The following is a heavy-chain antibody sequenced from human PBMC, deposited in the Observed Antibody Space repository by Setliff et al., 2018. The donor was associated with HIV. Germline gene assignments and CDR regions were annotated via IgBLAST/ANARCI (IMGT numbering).Heavy chain of an antibody. CDR2: IYTSGST. J-gene: IGHJ2*01. V-gene: IGHV4-61*09. CDR1: GVSISSGSYY. D-gene: IGHD2-21*01. CDR3: AREIGITKSPYWYFDL. Sequence: SETLSLTCTVSGVSISSGSYYWSWIRQPAGKGLEWIGHIYTSGSTNYNPSLKSRVTISVDTSKNQFSLKLSSVTAADTAVYYCAREIGITKSPYWYFDLWGRGTLVTVSS.